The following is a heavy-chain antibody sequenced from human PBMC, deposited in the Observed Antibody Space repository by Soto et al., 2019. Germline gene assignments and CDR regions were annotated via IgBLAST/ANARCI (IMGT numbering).Heavy chain of an antibody. CDR3: ARAPSLVLRYFDWLPRDDDAFDI. J-gene: IGHJ3*02. Sequence: SETLSLTCTVSGGSISSYYWSWIRQPPGKGLEWIGYIYYSGSTNYNPSLKSRVTISVDTSKNQFSLKLSSVTAADTAVYYCARAPSLVLRYFDWLPRDDDAFDIWGQGTMVTVSS. CDR2: IYYSGST. CDR1: GGSISSYY. D-gene: IGHD3-9*01. V-gene: IGHV4-59*01.